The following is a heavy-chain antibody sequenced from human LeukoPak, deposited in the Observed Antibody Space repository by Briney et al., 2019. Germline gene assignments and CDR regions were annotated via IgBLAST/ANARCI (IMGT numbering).Heavy chain of an antibody. V-gene: IGHV4-59*08. J-gene: IGHJ2*01. D-gene: IGHD6-19*01. Sequence: SETLSLTCTVSDGSISNYYWHWVRQPPGKGLEWIGYIYYSGSTNYNPSLKSRVTISVATSKNQFSLKLSSVTAADTAVYYCARRYSSGWYFDLWGRGTLVTVSS. CDR3: ARRYSSGWYFDL. CDR1: DGSISNYY. CDR2: IYYSGST.